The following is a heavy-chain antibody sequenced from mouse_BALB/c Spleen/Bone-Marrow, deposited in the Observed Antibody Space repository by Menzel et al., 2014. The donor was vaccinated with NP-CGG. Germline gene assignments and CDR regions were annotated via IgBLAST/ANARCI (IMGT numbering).Heavy chain of an antibody. J-gene: IGHJ4*01. CDR1: GFSLTVYD. CDR2: ICCDGTT. Sequence: VKLMESGPGLVAPSQSLSITCTVSGFSLTVYDINWVRQPPGKGLEWLGMICCDGTTDYNSALRSRLSINKDNSRSQVFLKMNSLQTDDTARYFCAREEYGNYYAMGYWGQGTSVTVSS. D-gene: IGHD2-10*02. V-gene: IGHV2-6-7*01. CDR3: AREEYGNYYAMGY.